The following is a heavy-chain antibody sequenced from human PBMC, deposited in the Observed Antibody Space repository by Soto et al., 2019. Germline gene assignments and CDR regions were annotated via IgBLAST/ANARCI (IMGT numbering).Heavy chain of an antibody. CDR3: ARAPVVTATTIDY. J-gene: IGHJ4*02. D-gene: IGHD2-21*02. CDR2: INAGNGNT. CDR1: GYTFTTYA. Sequence: GPSVKVSCKASGYTFTTYAMHWVRQAPGQRLEWMGWINAGNGNTKYSQKFQGRVTITRDTSASTAYMELSSLRSEDTAVYYCARAPVVTATTIDYWGQGTLVTVSS. V-gene: IGHV1-3*01.